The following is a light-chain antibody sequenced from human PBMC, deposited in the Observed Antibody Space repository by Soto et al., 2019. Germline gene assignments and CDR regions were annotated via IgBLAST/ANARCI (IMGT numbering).Light chain of an antibody. CDR3: QQLDSYPRT. CDR1: QGISSY. V-gene: IGKV1-9*01. CDR2: AAS. J-gene: IGKJ1*01. Sequence: DIQLTHSPSFLSASVGDRVTITCRASQGISSYLAWYQQKPGKAPKLLIYAASTLQSGVPSRFSGSGSETEFTLTISSLQPEDFATYCCQQLDSYPRTFGQGTKVDIK.